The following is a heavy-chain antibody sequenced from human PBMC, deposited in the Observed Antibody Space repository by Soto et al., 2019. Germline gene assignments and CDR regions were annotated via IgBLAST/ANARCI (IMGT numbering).Heavy chain of an antibody. CDR3: ARGRGIILTGYYPQLDY. J-gene: IGHJ4*02. CDR1: GGSISSGGYY. CDR2: IYYSGST. V-gene: IGHV4-31*03. D-gene: IGHD3-9*01. Sequence: PSETLSLTCTVSGGSISSGGYYWSWIRQHPGKGLEWIGYIYYSGSTYYNPSLKSRVTISVDTSKNQFSLKLSSVTAADTAVYYFARGRGIILTGYYPQLDYWGQGTLVTVSS.